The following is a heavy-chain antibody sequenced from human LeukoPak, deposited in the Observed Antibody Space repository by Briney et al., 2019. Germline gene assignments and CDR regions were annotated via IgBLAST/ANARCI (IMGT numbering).Heavy chain of an antibody. V-gene: IGHV1-69*13. J-gene: IGHJ5*02. D-gene: IGHD5-18*01. Sequence: SVTVSFTASGGTFSSYAISWVRQAPGQGLEWMGGIIPIFGTANYAQKFQGRVTITADESTSTAYMELSSLRSEDTAVYYCARGGYSYGFPYNWFDPWGQGTLVTVSS. CDR1: GGTFSSYA. CDR2: IIPIFGTA. CDR3: ARGGYSYGFPYNWFDP.